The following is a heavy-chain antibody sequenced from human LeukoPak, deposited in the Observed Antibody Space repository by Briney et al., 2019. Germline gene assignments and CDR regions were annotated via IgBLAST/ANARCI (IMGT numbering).Heavy chain of an antibody. CDR1: GYTFTSYW. D-gene: IGHD5-12*01. CDR2: IYPSDSDT. J-gene: IGHJ4*02. V-gene: IGHV5-51*01. CDR3: ARARASDY. Sequence: GESLKISCNGSGYTFTSYWIGWVGQMPGKGLEWMGIIYPSDSDTRYSSSFPGQVTISADKSISTAYLQWSSLKASDTAMYYCARARASDYWGQGTLVTVSS.